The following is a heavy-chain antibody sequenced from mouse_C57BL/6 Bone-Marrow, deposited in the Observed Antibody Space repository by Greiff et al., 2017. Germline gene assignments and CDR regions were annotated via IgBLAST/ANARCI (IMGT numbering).Heavy chain of an antibody. D-gene: IGHD2-3*01. J-gene: IGHJ2*01. V-gene: IGHV5-4*01. Sequence: EVQVVESGGGLVKPGGSLKLSCAASGFTFSSYAMSWVRQTPEKRLEWVATISDGGSYTYYPDNVKGRVTISRNNAKNNLYLQMSHLKSEDTAIYYCARGDGLAYWGQGTTLTVSS. CDR3: ARGDGLAY. CDR2: ISDGGSYT. CDR1: GFTFSSYA.